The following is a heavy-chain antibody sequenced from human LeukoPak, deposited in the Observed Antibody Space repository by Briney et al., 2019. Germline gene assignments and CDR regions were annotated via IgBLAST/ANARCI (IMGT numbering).Heavy chain of an antibody. D-gene: IGHD1-26*01. Sequence: GASVKVSCKASAYTFTNYYMHWVRQAPGQGLEWMGIINPSGGSTSYAQKFQGRVTMTRDTSTSTVSMELSSLRSEDTAVYYCAKSEVGAISWVHWGQGTLVIVSS. V-gene: IGHV1-46*01. J-gene: IGHJ4*02. CDR1: AYTFTNYY. CDR2: INPSGGST. CDR3: AKSEVGAISWVH.